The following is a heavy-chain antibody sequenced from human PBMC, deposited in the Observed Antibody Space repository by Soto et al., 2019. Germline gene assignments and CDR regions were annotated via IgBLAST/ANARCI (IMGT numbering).Heavy chain of an antibody. V-gene: IGHV4-31*03. J-gene: IGHJ6*02. CDR1: GGSISSGGYY. Sequence: SETLSLTCTVSGGSISSGGYYWSWIRQHPGKGLEWIGYIYYSGSTYYNPSLKSRVTISVDTSKNQFSLKLSSVTAADTAVYYCAREGLWMVRGVISCYYGMDVWGQGTSVTVSS. CDR3: AREGLWMVRGVISCYYGMDV. D-gene: IGHD3-10*01. CDR2: IYYSGST.